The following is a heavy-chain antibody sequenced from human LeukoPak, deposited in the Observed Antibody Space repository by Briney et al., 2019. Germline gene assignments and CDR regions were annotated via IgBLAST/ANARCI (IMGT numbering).Heavy chain of an antibody. CDR3: ARKWGPTRDAFDI. CDR1: GYSISSGYH. CDR2: IYHSGST. V-gene: IGHV4-38-2*02. J-gene: IGHJ3*02. Sequence: PSETLSLTCTVSGYSISSGYHWGWIRQPPGKGLEWIGSIYHSGSTYYNPSLKSRVTISVDTSKNQFSLKLSSVTAADTAVYYCARKWGPTRDAFDIWGQGTMVTVSS. D-gene: IGHD1-1*01.